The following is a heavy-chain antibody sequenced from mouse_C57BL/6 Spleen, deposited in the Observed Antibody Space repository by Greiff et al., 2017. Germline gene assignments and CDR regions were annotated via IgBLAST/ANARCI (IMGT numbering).Heavy chain of an antibody. J-gene: IGHJ2*01. Sequence: DVQLVESGEGLVKPGGSLKLSCAASGFTFSSYAMSWVRQTPAKRLEWVEYISSGGDYIYYADTVKGRFTISRDNARNTLYLQMSSLKSEDTAMYYCTREGGNYYFDYWGQGTTLTVSS. CDR3: TREGGNYYFDY. CDR1: GFTFSSYA. CDR2: ISSGGDYI. V-gene: IGHV5-9-1*02.